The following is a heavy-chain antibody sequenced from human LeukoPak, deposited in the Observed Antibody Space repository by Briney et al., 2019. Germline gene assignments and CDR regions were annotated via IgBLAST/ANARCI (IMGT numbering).Heavy chain of an antibody. CDR1: GGPLSVYY. Sequence: SEPLSLLCAVCGGPLSVYYERGLPDPPGEGREGSGEINHRGSTIYNASLKSRVTISVDTSKNQFSLKLSSVTAADTAVYYCARGSCSGGSCYTRPTQNNNWYFDLWGRGTLVTVSS. CDR2: INHRGST. D-gene: IGHD2-15*01. V-gene: IGHV4-34*01. CDR3: ARGSCSGGSCYTRPTQNNNWYFDL. J-gene: IGHJ2*01.